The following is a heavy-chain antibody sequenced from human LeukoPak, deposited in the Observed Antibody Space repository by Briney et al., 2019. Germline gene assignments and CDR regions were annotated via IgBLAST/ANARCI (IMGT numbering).Heavy chain of an antibody. CDR3: ARDVTYYRGDWFDP. J-gene: IGHJ5*02. D-gene: IGHD4-23*01. CDR2: ISSGTSTI. V-gene: IGHV3-48*04. Sequence: GGSLRLSCAASGLTFSSSAMNWVRQAPGKGLEWVSYISSGTSTIYYAYSVKGRFTISRDNAKNSLYLQMNSLRAEDTAVYYCARDVTYYRGDWFDPWGQGTLVTVSS. CDR1: GLTFSSSA.